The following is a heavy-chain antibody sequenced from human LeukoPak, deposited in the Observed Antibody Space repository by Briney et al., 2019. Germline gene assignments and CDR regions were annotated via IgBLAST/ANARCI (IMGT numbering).Heavy chain of an antibody. CDR3: AKECDYSPGHKFDL. D-gene: IGHD3-10*01. J-gene: IGHJ5*02. CDR1: GFTFNNYL. Sequence: GGSLRLSRTASGFTFNNYLMSWVRQAPGKGPEWVSVLFTGGAGALYADSVRGRFTISGDTSKTTLYLQMNGLRAEDTAVYYCAKECDYSPGHKFDLWGRGTLVTVSS. V-gene: IGHV3-23*03. CDR2: LFTGGAGA.